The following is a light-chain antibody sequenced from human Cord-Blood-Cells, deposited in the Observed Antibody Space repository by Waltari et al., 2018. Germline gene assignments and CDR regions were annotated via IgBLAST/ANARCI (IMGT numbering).Light chain of an antibody. CDR2: RNN. CDR3: AAWDDSLSGWV. V-gene: IGLV1-47*01. Sequence: QSVLTQPPSASGPPGQRVTIPCSGSSSHIGSNYVYWYQQLPGTAPKLLIYRNNQRPSGVPDRFSGSKSGTSASLAISGLRSEDEADYYCAAWDDSLSGWVFGGGTKLTVL. J-gene: IGLJ3*02. CDR1: SSHIGSNY.